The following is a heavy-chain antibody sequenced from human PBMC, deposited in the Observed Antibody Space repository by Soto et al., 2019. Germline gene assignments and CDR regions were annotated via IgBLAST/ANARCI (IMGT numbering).Heavy chain of an antibody. D-gene: IGHD1-1*01. CDR2: IHYSGSI. J-gene: IGHJ4*02. V-gene: IGHV4-31*03. Sequence: QVQLQESGPGLVKPSQTLSLTCTVSDGSIDSGSYYRSWVRQYPGKGLEWIGSIHYSGSIYYSPSLRSRLTMSADTSKNQFSLKLSSVTVADTAVYYCTRGLDRANLGYWGRGIQVIVSS. CDR1: DGSIDSGSYY. CDR3: TRGLDRANLGY.